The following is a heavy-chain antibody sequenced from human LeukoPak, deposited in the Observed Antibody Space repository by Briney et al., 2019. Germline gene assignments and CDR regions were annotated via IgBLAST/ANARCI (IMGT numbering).Heavy chain of an antibody. CDR1: GGSISSYY. J-gene: IGHJ4*02. CDR2: IYYSGST. D-gene: IGHD3-10*01. Sequence: SETLSLTCTVSGGSISSYYWSWIRQPPGKGLEWIGYIYYSGSTNYKSSLKSRVTISVDTSKNQFSLKLSSVTAADTAVYYCARDVYYYGSGSYFLDYWGQGTLVTVSS. CDR3: ARDVYYYGSGSYFLDY. V-gene: IGHV4-59*01.